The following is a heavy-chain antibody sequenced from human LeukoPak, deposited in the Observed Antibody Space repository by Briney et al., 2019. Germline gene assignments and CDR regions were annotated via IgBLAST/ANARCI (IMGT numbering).Heavy chain of an antibody. D-gene: IGHD3-10*01. CDR2: ISCSGGST. V-gene: IGHV3-23*01. CDR3: ARGDGPSFTADYFQN. J-gene: IGHJ1*01. Sequence: GGSLRLSSAASGFTFSSYAVSGGPQAPGKGREWGSAISCSGGSTYYADSVKGRFTISRDNSKNTLYLQMNSLTEEHTAFYYCARGDGPSFTADYFQNWGQGTLVTVS. CDR1: GFTFSSYA.